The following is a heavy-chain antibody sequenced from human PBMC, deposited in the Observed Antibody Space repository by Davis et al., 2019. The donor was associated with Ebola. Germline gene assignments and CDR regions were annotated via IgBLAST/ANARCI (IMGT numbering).Heavy chain of an antibody. V-gene: IGHV3-23*01. J-gene: IGHJ4*02. Sequence: PGGSLRLPCAASGFTFSRSAMSCVRQAPGKGLEWVSAISSSGGSTYYADSVKGRFTISRDNSKNTLYLQMNSLRAEDTAVYYCAKDLRGKVVANYDYWGQGTLVTVSS. CDR1: GFTFSRSA. D-gene: IGHD6-19*01. CDR2: ISSSGGST. CDR3: AKDLRGKVVANYDY.